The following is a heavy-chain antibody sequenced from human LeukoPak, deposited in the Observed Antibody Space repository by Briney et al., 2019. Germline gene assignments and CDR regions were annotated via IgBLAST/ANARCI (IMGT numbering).Heavy chain of an antibody. CDR2: MYYTGTT. J-gene: IGHJ6*03. D-gene: IGHD3-10*01. CDR3: ARGGRVNYYYYMDV. V-gene: IGHV4-59*12. CDR1: GGSINSYY. Sequence: NPSETLSLTCTVSGGSINSYYWTWLRQPPGKGLEWIGYMYYTGTTTYNPSLKSRVTISADTSKNQFSLKLSSVTAADTAVYYCARGGRVNYYYYMDVWGKGTTVTVSS.